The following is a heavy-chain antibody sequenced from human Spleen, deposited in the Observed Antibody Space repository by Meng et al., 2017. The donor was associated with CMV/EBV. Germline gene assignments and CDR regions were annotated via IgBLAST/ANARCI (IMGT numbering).Heavy chain of an antibody. CDR1: GGAFSNHI. CDR2: IIPIFGTS. Sequence: KPSGGAFSNHIFNWVRQAPGQGLEWMGGIIPIFGTSNYAQKFQGRLTITTDDSTNTGYMELRSLTSGDTAVYYCARVSDTAMVASLDFWGQGTLVTVSS. J-gene: IGHJ4*02. D-gene: IGHD5-18*01. CDR3: ARVSDTAMVASLDF. V-gene: IGHV1-69*05.